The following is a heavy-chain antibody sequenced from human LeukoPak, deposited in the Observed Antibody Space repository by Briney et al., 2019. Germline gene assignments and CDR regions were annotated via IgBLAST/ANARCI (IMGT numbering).Heavy chain of an antibody. CDR3: ARDLGYYDSSCYYYGSSYYYYYYGMDV. D-gene: IGHD3-22*01. CDR2: ISSSGSTI. CDR1: GFTFSSYE. Sequence: PGGSLRLSCAASGFTFSSYEMNWVRQAPGKGLEWVSYISSSGSTIYYADSVKGRFTISRDNAKNSLYLQMNSLRAEDTAVYYCARDLGYYDSSCYYYGSSYYYYYYGMDVWGQGTTVTVSS. V-gene: IGHV3-48*03. J-gene: IGHJ6*02.